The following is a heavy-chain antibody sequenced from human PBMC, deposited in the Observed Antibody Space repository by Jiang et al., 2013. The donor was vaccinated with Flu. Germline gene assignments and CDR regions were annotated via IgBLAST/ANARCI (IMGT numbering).Heavy chain of an antibody. CDR3: ARVDGGPRFGY. D-gene: IGHD3-16*01. CDR2: VYYSGST. J-gene: IGHJ4*02. Sequence: KPSETLSLTCTVSGGSISGSSYYYWGWIRQPPGKGLEWIGTVYYSGSTYYNPSLKSRVTISVDKSKNQFSLKLSSVTAADTALYYCARVDGGPRFGYWGQGTLVTVSS. V-gene: IGHV4-39*07. CDR1: GGSISGSSYYY.